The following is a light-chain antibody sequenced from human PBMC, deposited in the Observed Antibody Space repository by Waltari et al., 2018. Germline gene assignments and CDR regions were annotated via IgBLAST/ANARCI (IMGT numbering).Light chain of an antibody. CDR1: QSVSSSP. Sequence: EIVLTQSPGTLSLSPGERATLSCRATQSVSSSPLAWYQQKPGQAPRLLISGASSRATGIPDRFSASGSGTDFTLTISRLEPEDFAVYYCQQYGSSPLTFGGGTKVEIK. CDR2: GAS. CDR3: QQYGSSPLT. J-gene: IGKJ4*01. V-gene: IGKV3-20*01.